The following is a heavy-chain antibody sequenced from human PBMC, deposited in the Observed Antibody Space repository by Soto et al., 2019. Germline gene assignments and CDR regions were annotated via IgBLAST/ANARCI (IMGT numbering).Heavy chain of an antibody. J-gene: IGHJ4*02. CDR2: TYYRSKWYN. V-gene: IGHV6-1*01. CDR3: ARAQVVPAAISVGSPSIIDY. CDR1: GDSVSSNSAA. D-gene: IGHD2-2*01. Sequence: SQTLSLTCAISGDSVSSNSAAWNWIRQSPSRGLEWLGRTYYRSKWYNYYAVSVKSRITINPDTSKNQFSLQLNSVTPEDTAVYYCARAQVVPAAISVGSPSIIDYWGQGTLVTVSS.